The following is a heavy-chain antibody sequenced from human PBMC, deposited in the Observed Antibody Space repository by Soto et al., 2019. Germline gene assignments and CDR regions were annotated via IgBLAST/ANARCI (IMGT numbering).Heavy chain of an antibody. Sequence: SGPTLVNPTQTLTLTRTFSGFSLSTSGVGVGWIRQPPGKALEWLALIYWDDDKRYSPSLKSRLTITKDTSKNQVVLTMTNMDPVDTATYYCAHRSHQGSSWYRINWLDPWGQGTLVTVSS. CDR1: GFSLSTSGVG. J-gene: IGHJ5*02. CDR2: IYWDDDK. V-gene: IGHV2-5*02. CDR3: AHRSHQGSSWYRINWLDP. D-gene: IGHD6-13*01.